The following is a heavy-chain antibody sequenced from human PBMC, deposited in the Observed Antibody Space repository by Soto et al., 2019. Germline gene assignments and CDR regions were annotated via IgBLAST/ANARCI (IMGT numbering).Heavy chain of an antibody. V-gene: IGHV1-46*01. D-gene: IGHD2-21*02. Sequence: QVQLMQSGAEVKKPGASVKVSCKASGDTFTDYYIHWVRQAPGQGLEWMGTVNPSGGHTTYAQHFLGRVTMTRDTSTSTLDMELTSLTSDDTAIYYCARGGHVVVVTAALDYWVQGTLVTVSS. CDR2: VNPSGGHT. CDR3: ARGGHVVVVTAALDY. J-gene: IGHJ4*02. CDR1: GDTFTDYY.